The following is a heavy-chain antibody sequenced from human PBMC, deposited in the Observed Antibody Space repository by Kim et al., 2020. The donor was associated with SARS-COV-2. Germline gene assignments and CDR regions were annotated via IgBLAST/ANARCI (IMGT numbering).Heavy chain of an antibody. CDR1: GYTFTSYY. CDR3: ARDNLGLLWFGEFSHEEYFDL. Sequence: ASVKVSCKASGYTFTSYYMHWVRQAPGQGLEWMGIINPSGGSTSYAQKFQGRVTMTRDTSTSTVYMEPSSLRSEDTAVYYCARDNLGLLWFGEFSHEEYFDLWGRGTLVTVSS. J-gene: IGHJ2*01. V-gene: IGHV1-46*01. D-gene: IGHD3-10*01. CDR2: INPSGGST.